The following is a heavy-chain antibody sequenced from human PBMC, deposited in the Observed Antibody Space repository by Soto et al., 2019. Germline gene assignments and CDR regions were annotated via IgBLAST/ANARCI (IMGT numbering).Heavy chain of an antibody. V-gene: IGHV3-48*01. CDR3: AREYCSSTSCLTWFDP. CDR1: GFTFSSYS. Sequence: EVQLVESGGGLVQPGGSLRLSCAASGFTFSSYSMNWVRQAPGKGLEWVSYISSSSSTIYYADSVKGRFTISRDNAKNSLYVEMDSLRAEDTAVYYCAREYCSSTSCLTWFDPWGQGTLVTVSS. D-gene: IGHD2-2*01. J-gene: IGHJ5*02. CDR2: ISSSSSTI.